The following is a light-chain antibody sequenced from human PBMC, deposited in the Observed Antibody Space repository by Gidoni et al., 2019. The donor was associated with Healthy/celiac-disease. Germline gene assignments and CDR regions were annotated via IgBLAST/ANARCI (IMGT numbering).Light chain of an antibody. V-gene: IGKV3-15*01. J-gene: IGKJ2*01. CDR2: GAS. Sequence: EIVMTQSTATLSVSPGERATLSCRASQSVSSNLAWYQQQPGQDPRLLIYGASTRATGIPAMFSGSVSGTEFTLTISSLQSEDFAVYYCQQYNNWPPLYTFGQWTKLEIK. CDR1: QSVSSN. CDR3: QQYNNWPPLYT.